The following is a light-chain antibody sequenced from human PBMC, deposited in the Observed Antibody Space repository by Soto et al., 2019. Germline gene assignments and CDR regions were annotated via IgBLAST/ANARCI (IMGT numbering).Light chain of an antibody. CDR1: QSVSSY. V-gene: IGKV3-11*01. Sequence: EIVLTQSPATLSLSPGERATLSCRASQSVSSYLAWYQQKPGQAPRLLFYDTSNRATGIPARFSGSGSGTDFALTISSLEPEDFAVYYCQHRSSWPPKGTFGQGTKLEIK. J-gene: IGKJ2*01. CDR2: DTS. CDR3: QHRSSWPPKGT.